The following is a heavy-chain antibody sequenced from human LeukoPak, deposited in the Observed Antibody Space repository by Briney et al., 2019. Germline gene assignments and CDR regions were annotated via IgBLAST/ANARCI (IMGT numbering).Heavy chain of an antibody. Sequence: PGGSLRLSCAASGFTFSSYWMSRVRQAPGKGLEWVANIKQDGSEKYYVDSVKGRFTISRDNAKNSLYLQMNSLRAEDTAVYYCARDGGYGDYDPYYFDYWGQGTLVTVSS. CDR3: ARDGGYGDYDPYYFDY. V-gene: IGHV3-7*03. D-gene: IGHD4-17*01. CDR2: IKQDGSEK. J-gene: IGHJ4*02. CDR1: GFTFSSYW.